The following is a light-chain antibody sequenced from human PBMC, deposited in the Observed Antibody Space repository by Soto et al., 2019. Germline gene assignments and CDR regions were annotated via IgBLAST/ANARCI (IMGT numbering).Light chain of an antibody. CDR2: WAS. Sequence: DIVMTQSPDSLAVSLGERATINCKSSQNVLYKSNNENYLAWYQQKPGQPPKLLIYWASTRKPGVPDRFSGSGSGTEFTLTISSLQPEDFATYYCQQLNSYPWTFGQGTKVEIK. CDR3: QQLNSYPWT. V-gene: IGKV4-1*01. J-gene: IGKJ1*01. CDR1: QNVLYKSNNENY.